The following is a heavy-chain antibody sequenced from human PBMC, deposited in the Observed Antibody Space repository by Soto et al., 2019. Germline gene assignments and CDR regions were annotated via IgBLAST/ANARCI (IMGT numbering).Heavy chain of an antibody. CDR1: GFTFSSCA. V-gene: IGHV3-23*01. J-gene: IGHJ6*02. D-gene: IGHD1-26*01. Sequence: GGSLRLSCAASGFTFSSCAMGWVRQAPGKGLEWVSDIIDSGASTYYADAVKGRFTISRDNSKSTLFLQMNSLRAEDTAVYYCGKGRSYYYYYGVDVWGQGTTVTVSS. CDR2: IIDSGAST. CDR3: GKGRSYYYYYGVDV.